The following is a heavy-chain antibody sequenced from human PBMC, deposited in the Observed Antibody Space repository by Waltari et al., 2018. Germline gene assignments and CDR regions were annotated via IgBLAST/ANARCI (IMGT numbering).Heavy chain of an antibody. D-gene: IGHD2-15*01. Sequence: QFQLQESGPGLLQASETLSLTCTVSGDSISSSIYYWGWVRQPPGKGLEWIGNMYYSGSTYYNPSLKSRVTISGDTSKSQFSLKLSSVTAADTSMYYCVRHARTTSGGKHFDHWGQGMLVTVSP. CDR1: GDSISSSIYY. V-gene: IGHV4-39*01. CDR3: VRHARTTSGGKHFDH. CDR2: MYYSGST. J-gene: IGHJ4*02.